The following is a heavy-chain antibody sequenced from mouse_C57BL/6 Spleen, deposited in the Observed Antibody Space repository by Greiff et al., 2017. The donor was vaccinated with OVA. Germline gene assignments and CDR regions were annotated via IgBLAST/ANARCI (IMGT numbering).Heavy chain of an antibody. CDR1: GFSFNTYA. Sequence: EVKLMESGGGLVQPKGSLKLSCAASGFSFNTYAMNWVRQAPGKGLEWVARIRSKSNNYATYYADSVKDRFTISRDDSESMLYLQMNNLKTEDTAMYYCVRHSSGLYFDYWGQGTTLTVSS. J-gene: IGHJ2*01. D-gene: IGHD3-2*02. CDR3: VRHSSGLYFDY. V-gene: IGHV10-1*01. CDR2: IRSKSNNYAT.